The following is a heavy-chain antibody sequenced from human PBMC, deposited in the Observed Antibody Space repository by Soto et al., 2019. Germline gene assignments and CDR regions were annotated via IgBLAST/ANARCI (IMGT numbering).Heavy chain of an antibody. Sequence: QVQLVQSGAEVKKPGASVKVSCKASGYTFTSYDINWVRQATGQGLEWMGWMNPNSGNTGYAQKFQGRVTMTRNTSISTAYMELSSLRSEDTAVYYCEVVAATDYYYGMDVWGQGTTVTVSS. D-gene: IGHD2-15*01. CDR1: GYTFTSYD. V-gene: IGHV1-8*01. CDR2: MNPNSGNT. J-gene: IGHJ6*02. CDR3: EVVAATDYYYGMDV.